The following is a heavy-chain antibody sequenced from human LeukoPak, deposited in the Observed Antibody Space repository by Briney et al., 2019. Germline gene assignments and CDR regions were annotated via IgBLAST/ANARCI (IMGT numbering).Heavy chain of an antibody. CDR3: ARFEDFWMFDP. CDR1: GYTFTGYY. Sequence: ASVRVSCKASGYTFTGYYVHWVRQAPGQGLEWMGWINPNSGGANYAQKFHGRVTMTRDTSISTAYMELSRLRFDDTAVYYCARFEDFWMFDPWGQGTLLTVSS. D-gene: IGHD3-3*01. J-gene: IGHJ5*02. CDR2: INPNSGGA. V-gene: IGHV1-2*02.